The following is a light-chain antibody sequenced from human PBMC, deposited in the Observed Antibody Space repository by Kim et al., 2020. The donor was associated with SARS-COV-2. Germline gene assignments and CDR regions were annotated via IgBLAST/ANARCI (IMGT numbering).Light chain of an antibody. CDR2: GAS. Sequence: EVVMTQSPATLSVSPGERATLSCRASQSVGSNVAWYQHKPGQAPRLLIYGASTRATGIPARFSGSGSGTEFTLTITSLQSEDLAVYYCQQYDDWPPWTFGQGTKVEIK. CDR1: QSVGSN. V-gene: IGKV3-15*01. CDR3: QQYDDWPPWT. J-gene: IGKJ1*01.